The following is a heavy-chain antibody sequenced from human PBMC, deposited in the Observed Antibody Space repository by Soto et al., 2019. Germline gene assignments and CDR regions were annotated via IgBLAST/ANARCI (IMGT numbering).Heavy chain of an antibody. D-gene: IGHD6-19*01. J-gene: IGHJ4*02. CDR1: GGSISSGDYY. Sequence: SETLSLTCTVSGGSISSGDYYWSWIRQPPGKGLEWIGYIYYSGSTYYNPSLKSRVTISVDTSKNQFSLKLSSVTAADTAVYYCARVAVAGAREYYFDYWGQGTLVTVSS. V-gene: IGHV4-30-4*01. CDR3: ARVAVAGAREYYFDY. CDR2: IYYSGST.